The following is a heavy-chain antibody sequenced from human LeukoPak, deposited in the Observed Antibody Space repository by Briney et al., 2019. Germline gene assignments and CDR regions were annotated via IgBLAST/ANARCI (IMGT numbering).Heavy chain of an antibody. V-gene: IGHV4-39*01. CDR1: GGSISSSSYY. CDR2: IYYSGST. J-gene: IGHJ6*03. CDR3: ARQGDCSGGSCYSSYYYYYYMDV. D-gene: IGHD2-15*01. Sequence: PSETLSLTCTVSGGSISSSSYYWGWIRQPPGKGLEWIGSIYYSGSTYYNPSLKSRVTISVDTSKNQFSLKLSSVTAADTAVYYCARQGDCSGGSCYSSYYYYYYMDVWGKGTTVTASS.